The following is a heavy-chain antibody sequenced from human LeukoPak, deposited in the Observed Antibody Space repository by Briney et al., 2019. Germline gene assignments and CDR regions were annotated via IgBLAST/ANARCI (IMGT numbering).Heavy chain of an antibody. J-gene: IGHJ4*02. Sequence: TSETLSLTCTVSGGSISSSSYYWGWIRQPPGKGLEWIGSIYYSGSTYYNPSLKSRVTISVDTSKNQFSLKLSSVTAADTAVYYCARQPYGDFDYWGQGTLVTVSS. V-gene: IGHV4-39*01. CDR1: GGSISSSSYY. CDR3: ARQPYGDFDY. D-gene: IGHD4-17*01. CDR2: IYYSGST.